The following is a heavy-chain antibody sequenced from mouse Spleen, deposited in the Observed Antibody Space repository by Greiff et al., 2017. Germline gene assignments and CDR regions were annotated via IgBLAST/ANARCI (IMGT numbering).Heavy chain of an antibody. D-gene: IGHD4-1*01. V-gene: IGHV3-6*01. CDR3: ARGELGGFAWFAY. Sequence: EVQLQQSGPGLVKPSQSLSLTCSVTGYSITSGYYWNWIRQFPGNKLEWMGYISYDGSNNYNPSLKNRISITRDTSKNQFFLKLNSVTTEDTATYYCARGELGGFAWFAYWGQGTLVTVSA. J-gene: IGHJ3*01. CDR1: GYSITSGYY. CDR2: ISYDGSN.